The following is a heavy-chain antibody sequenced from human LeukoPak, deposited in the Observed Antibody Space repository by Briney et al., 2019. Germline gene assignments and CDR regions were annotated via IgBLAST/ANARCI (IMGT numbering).Heavy chain of an antibody. CDR1: GFIFSSYW. J-gene: IGHJ5*02. Sequence: GGSLRLSCAASGFIFSSYWMSWVRQAPGKGLEWVANIKQDGSEKYYVDSVKGRFTISRDNAKNSLYLQMNSLRAEDTAVYYCARVGCSGGSCYSGRGPFDPWGQGTLVTVSS. D-gene: IGHD2-15*01. CDR3: ARVGCSGGSCYSGRGPFDP. CDR2: IKQDGSEK. V-gene: IGHV3-7*01.